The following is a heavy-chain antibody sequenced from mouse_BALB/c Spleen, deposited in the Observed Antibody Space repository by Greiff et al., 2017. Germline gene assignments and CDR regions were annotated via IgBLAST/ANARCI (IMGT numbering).Heavy chain of an antibody. CDR1: GFNIKDTY. V-gene: IGHV14-3*02. CDR2: IDPANGNT. J-gene: IGHJ2*01. Sequence: EVQLQQSGAELVKPGASVKLSCTASGFNIKDTYMHWVKQRPEQGLEWIGRIDPANGNTKYDPTFQGKATITADTSSNTAYLQLSSLTSEDTAVYYCASPLRKGYYFDYWGQGTTLTVSS. D-gene: IGHD1-1*01. CDR3: ASPLRKGYYFDY.